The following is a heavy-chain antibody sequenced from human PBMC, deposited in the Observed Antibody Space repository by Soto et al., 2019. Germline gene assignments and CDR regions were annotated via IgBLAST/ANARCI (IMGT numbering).Heavy chain of an antibody. CDR3: ATGDIVVVPAAIFY. CDR1: GFTFSSYG. CDR2: ISYDGSNK. V-gene: IGHV3-30*03. J-gene: IGHJ4*02. D-gene: IGHD2-2*01. Sequence: QVQLVESGGGVVQPGRSLRLSCAASGFTFSSYGMHWVRQAPGKGLEWVAVISYDGSNKYYADSVKGRFTISRDNSKNTMYLQMNSVRAEGTAVYSCATGDIVVVPAAIFYWGQGTLVTVSS.